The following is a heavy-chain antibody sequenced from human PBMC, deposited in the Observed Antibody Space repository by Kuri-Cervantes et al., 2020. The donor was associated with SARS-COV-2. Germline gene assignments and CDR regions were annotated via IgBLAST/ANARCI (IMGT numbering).Heavy chain of an antibody. CDR1: GYTFTGYY. D-gene: IGHD6-13*01. Sequence: ASVKVSCKASGYTFTGYYIHWVRQAPGQGLEWMGWINPNSGGTNYAQKFQGWVTMTRDTSINTAYMELGRLRSDDTAVYYCARGRPGIVAPFDYWGQGTLVTVSS. V-gene: IGHV1-2*04. J-gene: IGHJ4*02. CDR3: ARGRPGIVAPFDY. CDR2: INPNSGGT.